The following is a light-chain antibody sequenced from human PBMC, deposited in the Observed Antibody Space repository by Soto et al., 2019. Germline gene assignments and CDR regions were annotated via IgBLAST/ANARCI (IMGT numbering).Light chain of an antibody. Sequence: EIVLTQSPGTLSLPPGERATLSCRASQSVSNNYLAWYQQKPGQAPRLLIYGASNRATGIPDRFSGSGSGTDFTLTISRLEPEDFAVYYCQQYGSSPRTFGQGTKVDIK. CDR1: QSVSNNY. CDR3: QQYGSSPRT. J-gene: IGKJ1*01. CDR2: GAS. V-gene: IGKV3-20*01.